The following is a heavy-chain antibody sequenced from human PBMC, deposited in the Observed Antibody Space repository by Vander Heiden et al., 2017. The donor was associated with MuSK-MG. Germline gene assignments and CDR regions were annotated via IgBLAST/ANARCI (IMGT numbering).Heavy chain of an antibody. CDR3: ASWVVAAPPSYYFDY. CDR1: GGSISSGGYY. D-gene: IGHD2-15*01. J-gene: IGHJ4*02. V-gene: IGHV4-31*03. Sequence: QVQLQESGPGLVKPSQTLSLTCTVSGGSISSGGYYWSWIRQHPGKGLEWIGYIYYSGSTYYNPSLKSRVTISVDTSKNQFSLKLSSVTAADTAVYYCASWVVAAPPSYYFDYWGQGTLVTVSS. CDR2: IYYSGST.